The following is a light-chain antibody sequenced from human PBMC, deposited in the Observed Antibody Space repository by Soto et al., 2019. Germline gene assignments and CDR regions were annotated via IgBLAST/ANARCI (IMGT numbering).Light chain of an antibody. J-gene: IGKJ1*01. CDR3: QQYGSSPTT. V-gene: IGKV3-20*01. Sequence: EIVLTQSPATLSLSPGERATLSCRASQNVANYLDWYQQKPGQAPRLLIYESSNRATGIAARFSGSGSGTDFTLTISRLEPEDFAAYYCQQYGSSPTTFGQGTKVDIK. CDR2: ESS. CDR1: QNVANY.